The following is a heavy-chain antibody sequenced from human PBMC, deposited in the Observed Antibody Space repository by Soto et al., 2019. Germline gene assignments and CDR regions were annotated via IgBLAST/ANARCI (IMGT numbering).Heavy chain of an antibody. CDR3: ARDRDSGSYYWYFDL. Sequence: SVKVSCKASVGTFSSYTISWVRQAPGQGLEWMGRIIPILGVANYAQKFQGRVTITADKSTTTAYVELSSLRSEDTAVYYCARDRDSGSYYWYFDLWGRGTLVTAPQ. J-gene: IGHJ2*01. CDR2: IIPILGVA. V-gene: IGHV1-69*04. D-gene: IGHD1-26*01. CDR1: VGTFSSYT.